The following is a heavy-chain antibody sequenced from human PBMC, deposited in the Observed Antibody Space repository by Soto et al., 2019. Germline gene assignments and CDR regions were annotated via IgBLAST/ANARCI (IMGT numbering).Heavy chain of an antibody. CDR3: VRDLNGSGDY. CDR1: GGSTTIDY. J-gene: IGHJ4*02. Sequence: SETLSLTCTVSGGSTTIDYWSWIRHSPGKGLEWLGYIFHSLGAKYNPSLGSRGTISLDTSKNQLSLSLRSVTAADTAIYFCVRDLNGSGDYWGQGTLVTVSS. D-gene: IGHD3-10*01. CDR2: IFHSLGA. V-gene: IGHV4-59*01.